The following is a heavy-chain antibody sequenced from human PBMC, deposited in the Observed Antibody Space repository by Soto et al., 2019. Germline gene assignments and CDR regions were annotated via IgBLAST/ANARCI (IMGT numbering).Heavy chain of an antibody. J-gene: IGHJ4*02. CDR1: GGSFSGYY. D-gene: IGHD7-27*01. CDR3: ASHTGLTGDRYYFDY. Sequence: SETLSLTCAVYGGSFSGYYWSWIRQPPGKGLEWIGEINHSGSTNYNPSLKSRVTISVDTSKNQFSLKLSSVTAAETAVYYFASHTGLTGDRYYFDYWGQGTLVNVSS. CDR2: INHSGST. V-gene: IGHV4-34*01.